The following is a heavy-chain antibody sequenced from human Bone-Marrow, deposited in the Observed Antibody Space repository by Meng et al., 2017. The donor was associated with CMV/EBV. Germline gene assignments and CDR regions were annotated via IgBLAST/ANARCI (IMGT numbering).Heavy chain of an antibody. D-gene: IGHD6-13*01. V-gene: IGHV3-20*04. J-gene: IGHJ4*02. Sequence: GGSLRLSCEVPVSKFDDYGMSWVRQVPGKGLEWVSDINWNGGKTGYVDSVRGRFTISRDNTKRSLYLQMNSLRAEDTALYYCARRRCSSSQTYYFDYWGQGTLVTVSS. CDR3: ARRRCSSSQTYYFDY. CDR2: INWNGGKT. CDR1: VSKFDDYG.